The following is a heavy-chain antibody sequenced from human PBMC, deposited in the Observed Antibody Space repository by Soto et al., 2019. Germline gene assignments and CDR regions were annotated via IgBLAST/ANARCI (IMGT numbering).Heavy chain of an antibody. CDR2: VYYSGST. CDR3: ARKQAGYFSGIDY. D-gene: IGHD2-15*01. Sequence: SETLSLTCTVSGGSIRNFYWSWIRQPPGKGLEWIGCVYYSGSTNYNPSLKSRVTIPIDTSKHQFSLKLTSVTAADTAVYYCARKQAGYFSGIDYWGQGTLVTVSS. CDR1: GGSIRNFY. V-gene: IGHV4-59*01. J-gene: IGHJ4*02.